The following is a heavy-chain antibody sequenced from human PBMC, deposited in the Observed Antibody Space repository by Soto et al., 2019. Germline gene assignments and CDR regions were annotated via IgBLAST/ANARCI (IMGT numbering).Heavy chain of an antibody. CDR1: GFSFNFYS. CDR2: ISSSSYI. CDR3: AREPGYDGSGHLPFDY. Sequence: EVQVVESGGGLVKPGGSLRLSCAASGFSFNFYSMNWVRQAPGKGLEWVSSISSSSYIYYADAVKGRFTISRDNAKNSLYLQMNSLRAEDTAVYYCAREPGYDGSGHLPFDYWGQGTLVTVSS. V-gene: IGHV3-21*01. D-gene: IGHD3-22*01. J-gene: IGHJ4*02.